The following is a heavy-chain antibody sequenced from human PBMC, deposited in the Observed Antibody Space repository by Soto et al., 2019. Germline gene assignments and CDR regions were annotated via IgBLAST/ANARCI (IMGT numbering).Heavy chain of an antibody. D-gene: IGHD1-1*01. CDR3: ARTRNRWFDS. CDR1: GDSFRDYY. J-gene: IGHJ5*01. Sequence: SETLSLTCVVSGDSFRDYYWSWIRQSPGVGLEWIGEINPSGRTEYNPSLRGRVTLSVDTSKNQFPLTLSTMTAADTAVYYCARTRNRWFDSWGQGTLVTVYS. V-gene: IGHV4-34*01. CDR2: INPSGRT.